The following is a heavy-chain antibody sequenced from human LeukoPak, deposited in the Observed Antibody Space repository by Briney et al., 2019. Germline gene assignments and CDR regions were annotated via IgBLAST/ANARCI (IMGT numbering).Heavy chain of an antibody. Sequence: GGSLRLSCAASGFTFSSYSMNWVRQAPGKGLEWVSHISSSGSTIYYADSVKGRFTISRDNAKNSLYLQMNSLRAEDTAVYYCARDRSWEDYYDSSGPPVDYWGQGTLVTVSS. V-gene: IGHV3-48*04. CDR2: ISSSGSTI. CDR1: GFTFSSYS. J-gene: IGHJ4*02. CDR3: ARDRSWEDYYDSSGPPVDY. D-gene: IGHD3-22*01.